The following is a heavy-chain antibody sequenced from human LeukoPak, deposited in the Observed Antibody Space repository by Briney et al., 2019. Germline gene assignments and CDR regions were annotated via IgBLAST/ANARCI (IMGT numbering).Heavy chain of an antibody. Sequence: GGSLRLSCAASGFTFSSYSMNWVRQAPGKGLAWVSSISSGSSYIYYADSVKGRFTISRDNAENSLYLQMNSLRAEDTAVYYCASDSSGCYQYFQHWGQGTLVTVSS. CDR2: ISSGSSYI. V-gene: IGHV3-21*01. J-gene: IGHJ1*01. CDR1: GFTFSSYS. CDR3: ASDSSGCYQYFQH. D-gene: IGHD6-19*01.